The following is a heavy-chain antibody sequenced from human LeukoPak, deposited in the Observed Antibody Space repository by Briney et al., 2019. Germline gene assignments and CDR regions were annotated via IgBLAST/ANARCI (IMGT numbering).Heavy chain of an antibody. Sequence: SVKVSCKASGGTFSSYAISWVRQAPGQGLEWMGRIIPILGIANYAQKFRGRVTITADKSTSTAYMELSSLRSEDTAVCYCATPSKDIVASPGGYYYGMDVWGQGTAVTVSS. D-gene: IGHD5-12*01. J-gene: IGHJ6*02. CDR2: IIPILGIA. CDR1: GGTFSSYA. CDR3: ATPSKDIVASPGGYYYGMDV. V-gene: IGHV1-69*04.